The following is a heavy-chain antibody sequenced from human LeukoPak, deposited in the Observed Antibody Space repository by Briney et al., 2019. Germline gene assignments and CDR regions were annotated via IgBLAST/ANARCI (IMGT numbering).Heavy chain of an antibody. CDR1: GFIFSNYA. J-gene: IGHJ4*02. Sequence: GGSLRLSCAASGFIFSNYAINWVRQAPGKGLEGISYISTSSSTIYYADSVKGRFTISRDNAKNSLYLQMNSLTEEDTAVYYCARGETAVTSYLHFRGQGTLVTVSS. V-gene: IGHV3-48*02. CDR3: ARGETAVTSYLHF. D-gene: IGHD2-21*02. CDR2: ISTSSSTI.